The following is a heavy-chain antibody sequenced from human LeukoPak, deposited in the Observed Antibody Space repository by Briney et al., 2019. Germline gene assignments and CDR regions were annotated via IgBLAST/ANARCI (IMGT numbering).Heavy chain of an antibody. CDR3: ARGGYYGSGRYYFDS. D-gene: IGHD3-3*01. Sequence: GGSLRLSCAASGFTFDDYAMHWVRQAPGKGLVWVSGISWNSGSIGYADSVKGRFTISRDNAKNTLHLQMNSLRAEDTAVYYCARGGYYGSGRYYFDSWGQGTLVTVSS. V-gene: IGHV3-9*01. J-gene: IGHJ4*02. CDR1: GFTFDDYA. CDR2: ISWNSGSI.